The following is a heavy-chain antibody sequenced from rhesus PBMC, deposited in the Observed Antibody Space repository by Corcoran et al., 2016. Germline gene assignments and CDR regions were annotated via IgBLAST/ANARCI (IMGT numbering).Heavy chain of an antibody. D-gene: IGHD2-39*01. J-gene: IGHJ4*01. CDR3: GRVDRRAVIIDY. Sequence: QVQLQESGPGLAKPSETLSLTCAVSGYSIRSGYAWPWVRQPPGKGLDGLGCIGVITASTNYHPSLKSRVTMAKDTATNQFALRLTSGTAADTALYDCGRVDRRAVIIDYWGQGVLVTVSS. V-gene: IGHV4-127*01. CDR2: IGVITAST. CDR1: GYSIRSGYA.